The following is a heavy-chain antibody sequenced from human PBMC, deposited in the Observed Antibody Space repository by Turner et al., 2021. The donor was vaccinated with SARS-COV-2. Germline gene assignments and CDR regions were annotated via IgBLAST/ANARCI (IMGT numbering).Heavy chain of an antibody. CDR2: ISDDGYNK. CDR1: GFTFSNYP. Sequence: QVQLVESGGGVVQPGRSLRLSGAASGFTFSNYPMHWVRQAPGKGLEWVAVISDDGYNKYYADSVKGRFTISRDNSKNTLYLQMNSLRAEDTAVYYCARDRDEYYDSTNWFDPWGQGTLVTVSS. CDR3: ARDRDEYYDSTNWFDP. D-gene: IGHD3-22*01. V-gene: IGHV3-30-3*01. J-gene: IGHJ5*02.